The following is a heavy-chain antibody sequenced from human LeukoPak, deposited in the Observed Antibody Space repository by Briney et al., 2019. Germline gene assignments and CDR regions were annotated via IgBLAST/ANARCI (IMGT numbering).Heavy chain of an antibody. CDR1: GFTFSSYA. D-gene: IGHD3-22*01. V-gene: IGHV3-48*04. CDR3: AREWLLPPYYYYYGMDV. J-gene: IGHJ6*02. Sequence: GASLRLSCAASGFTFSSYAMSWVRQAPGKGLEWVSYISSSGSTIYYADSVKGRFTISRDNAKNSLYLQMNSLRAEDTAVYYCAREWLLPPYYYYYGMDVWGQGTTVTVSS. CDR2: ISSSGSTI.